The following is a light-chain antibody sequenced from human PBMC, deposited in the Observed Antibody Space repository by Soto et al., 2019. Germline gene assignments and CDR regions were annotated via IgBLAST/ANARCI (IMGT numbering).Light chain of an antibody. J-gene: IGKJ1*01. CDR1: QSVSSSY. V-gene: IGKV3-20*01. CDR3: QQYGSSPRT. CDR2: GAS. Sequence: EIVFTQSPGTLSLSPGERGTLSWRSSQSVSSSYLAWYQQKPGQAPRLLIYGASSRATGIPDRFSGSGSGTDFTLTISRLEPEDFAVYYCQQYGSSPRTFGQGTKVDI.